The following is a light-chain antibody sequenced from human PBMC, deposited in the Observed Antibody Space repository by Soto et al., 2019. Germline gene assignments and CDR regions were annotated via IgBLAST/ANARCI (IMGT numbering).Light chain of an antibody. CDR2: GNS. J-gene: IGLJ3*02. CDR3: QSYDSSLSAGV. CDR1: SSNIGAGYD. Sequence: QSVLTQPPSVSGAPGQRVTISCTGSSSNIGAGYDVHWYQQLPGTAPKLLIYGNSNRPSGVPDRFSGSKSGTSASLAITGLQAEDEADYYCQSYDSSLSAGVFGGGTKHTVL. V-gene: IGLV1-40*01.